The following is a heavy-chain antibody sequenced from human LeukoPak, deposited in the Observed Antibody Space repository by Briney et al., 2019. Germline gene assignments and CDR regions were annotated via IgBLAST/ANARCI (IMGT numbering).Heavy chain of an antibody. V-gene: IGHV4-59*01. CDR1: GVSISSYY. Sequence: SETLSLTCTVSGVSISSYYWSWIRQPPGKGLEWIAYIYYSGSTNYNPSLKSRVTISVDTPKNQFSLKLTSVTAADTAVYYCARGASSFDYWGQGTLVTVSS. J-gene: IGHJ4*02. CDR3: ARGASSFDY. CDR2: IYYSGST. D-gene: IGHD2-2*01.